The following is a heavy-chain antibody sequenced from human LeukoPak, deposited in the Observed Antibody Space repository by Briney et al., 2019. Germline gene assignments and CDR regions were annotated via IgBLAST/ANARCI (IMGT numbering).Heavy chain of an antibody. Sequence: ASVKVSCKASGYTFTSYEINWVRQATGQGLEWMGRMNPSSGNTGYAQKFQGRLTMTRNTSISTVYMELSSLRSEDTAVYYCARDSRFDPWGQGTLVTVSS. CDR3: ARDSRFDP. CDR2: MNPSSGNT. V-gene: IGHV1-8*01. J-gene: IGHJ5*02. D-gene: IGHD6-13*01. CDR1: GYTFTSYE.